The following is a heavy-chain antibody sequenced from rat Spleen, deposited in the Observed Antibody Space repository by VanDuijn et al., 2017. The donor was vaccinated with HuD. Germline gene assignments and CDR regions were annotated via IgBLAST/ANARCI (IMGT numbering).Heavy chain of an antibody. CDR2: IWTGGTT. D-gene: IGHD1-11*01. J-gene: IGHJ3*01. CDR1: GFSLTSYN. V-gene: IGHV2-30*01. CDR3: ARPGFNYGGYVNWFAY. Sequence: QVQLKESGPGLVQPSQTLSLTCTVSGFSLTSYNVHWVRQPTGKGLEWMGVIWTGGTTDYNSALKSRLTISRDTSNSQVFLKMSSLQIEDIATYYCARPGFNYGGYVNWFAYWGQGTLVTVSS.